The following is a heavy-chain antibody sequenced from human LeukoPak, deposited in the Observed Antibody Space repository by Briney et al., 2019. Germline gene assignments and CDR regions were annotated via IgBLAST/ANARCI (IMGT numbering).Heavy chain of an antibody. J-gene: IGHJ4*02. CDR2: MSSTGRTI. Sequence: TGGSLRLSCAASGFTFSSYEMNWVRQAPGKGLEWVSYMSSTGRTIYYADSVKGRFTISRDNAKNSLYLQMNSLRVEDTAVYYCARVSALAAFDYWGQGTLVTVPA. D-gene: IGHD2-15*01. CDR3: ARVSALAAFDY. CDR1: GFTFSSYE. V-gene: IGHV3-48*03.